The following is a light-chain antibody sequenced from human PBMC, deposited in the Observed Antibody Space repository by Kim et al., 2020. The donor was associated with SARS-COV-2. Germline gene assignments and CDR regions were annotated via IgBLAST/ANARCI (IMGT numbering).Light chain of an antibody. Sequence: QLVLTQSPSASASLGASVKLTCTLRSGHRNYAISWHQQQPEKGHRYLMKLNSDGSHSKGAGIPDRFSGSSSGAERYLTISSLQSEDEAEYYSQTWGTGIRVFGGGTKLTVL. CDR3: QTWGTGIRV. CDR2: LNSDGSH. CDR1: SGHRNYA. J-gene: IGLJ3*02. V-gene: IGLV4-69*01.